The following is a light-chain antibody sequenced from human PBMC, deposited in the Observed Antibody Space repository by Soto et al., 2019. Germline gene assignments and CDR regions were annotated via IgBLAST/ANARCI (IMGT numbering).Light chain of an antibody. J-gene: IGLJ2*01. CDR1: SSDVGGYTR. V-gene: IGLV2-18*02. Sequence: QSALTQPPSVSGSPGQSVTISCTGTSSDVGGYTRVSWYQQPPGTAPKLMIYEVSNRPSGVPDRFSGSKSGNTASLTISGLQAEDEADYFCSSYASSRTVVFGGGTQLTVL. CDR3: SSYASSRTVV. CDR2: EVS.